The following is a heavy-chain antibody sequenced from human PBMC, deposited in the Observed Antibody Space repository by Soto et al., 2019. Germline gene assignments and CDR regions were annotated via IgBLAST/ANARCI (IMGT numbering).Heavy chain of an antibody. CDR3: ARVWSIVGTAFRRIDY. Sequence: QVQLQESGPGLVKPSQTLSLTCTVSGGSISSGGYYWSWIRQHPGKGLEWIGYIYYSGSTYYNPSLRSRVTISVDTSKNQCSLKLSSVTAADTAVYYCARVWSIVGTAFRRIDYWGQGTLVTVSS. CDR1: GGSISSGGYY. V-gene: IGHV4-31*03. D-gene: IGHD2-21*01. J-gene: IGHJ4*02. CDR2: IYYSGST.